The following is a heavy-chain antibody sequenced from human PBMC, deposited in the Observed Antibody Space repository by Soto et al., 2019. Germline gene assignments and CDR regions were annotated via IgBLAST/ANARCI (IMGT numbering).Heavy chain of an antibody. CDR2: IYYSGST. CDR3: AGYYDSSGHDADAFDI. J-gene: IGHJ3*02. Sequence: SEPLSLTCTVSGGSISSYYWSWIRQPPGKGLEWIGYIYYSGSTNYNPSLKSRVTISVDTSKNQFSLKLSSVTAADTAVYYCAGYYDSSGHDADAFDIWGQGTMVTV. V-gene: IGHV4-59*01. CDR1: GGSISSYY. D-gene: IGHD3-22*01.